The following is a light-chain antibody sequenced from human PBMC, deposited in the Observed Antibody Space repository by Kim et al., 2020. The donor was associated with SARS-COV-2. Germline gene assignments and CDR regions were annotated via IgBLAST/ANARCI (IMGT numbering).Light chain of an antibody. CDR3: QVWDSSTAWV. CDR2: RDS. J-gene: IGLJ2*01. CDR1: NIGNEH. Sequence: VALGQKARITCGGNNIGNEHVHWYQQKPGQAPMLVIYRDSNRPSGIPERFSGSNSQNTATLTISRAQAGDEADYYCQVWDSSTAWVFGGGTQLTVL. V-gene: IGLV3-9*01.